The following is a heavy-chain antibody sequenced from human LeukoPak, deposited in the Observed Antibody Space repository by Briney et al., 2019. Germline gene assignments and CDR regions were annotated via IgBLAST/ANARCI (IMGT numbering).Heavy chain of an antibody. Sequence: PSETLSLTCAASGASIRSSAGYRWGWIRQPPGKGLEWIGQISYDGRREYNPSLRSRVTISLDTSKNQFSLEMTSVTAADAAVFYCARLHPNGPDEYWGRGTLVTVSS. D-gene: IGHD2-8*01. CDR1: GASIRSSAGYR. CDR3: ARLHPNGPDEY. CDR2: ISYDGRR. V-gene: IGHV4-39*07. J-gene: IGHJ4*02.